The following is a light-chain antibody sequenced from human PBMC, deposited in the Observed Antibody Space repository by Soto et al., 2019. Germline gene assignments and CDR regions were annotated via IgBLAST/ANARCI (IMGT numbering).Light chain of an antibody. J-gene: IGKJ1*01. Sequence: EIVMTQSPATLSVSPGERATLFCRASQSVTTNLAWYQQKPGQAPRLLIYGASTRATGIPGRFSGSGSGTEFTLTIGGLQSEDFAVYSCQQYDNWPPWTFGQGTKVEIK. CDR2: GAS. V-gene: IGKV3-15*01. CDR3: QQYDNWPPWT. CDR1: QSVTTN.